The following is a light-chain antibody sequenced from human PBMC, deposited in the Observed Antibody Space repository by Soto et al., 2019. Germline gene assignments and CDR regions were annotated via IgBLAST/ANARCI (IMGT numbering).Light chain of an antibody. CDR2: GAS. V-gene: IGKV3-20*01. J-gene: IGKJ1*01. CDR1: QSVSSSY. Sequence: EIVLTQSPGTLSLSPGERATLSCRASQSVSSSYLAWYQQKPGQAPRLLIYGASGRATGIPDRFSGSGSGTDFTLTISRLEPEDFAVYYCQQYGSSPRTFGQGPKVEIK. CDR3: QQYGSSPRT.